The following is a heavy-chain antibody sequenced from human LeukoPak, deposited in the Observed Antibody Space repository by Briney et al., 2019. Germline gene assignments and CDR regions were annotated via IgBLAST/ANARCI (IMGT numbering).Heavy chain of an antibody. CDR1: GFTFSSDA. CDR3: ARDAARGWSRDYYYYGMEV. J-gene: IGHJ6*04. CDR2: ISYDGSNK. Sequence: PGRSLRLSCAASGFTFSSDAMHWVRQAPGKGLEWVAVISYDGSNKYYADSVKGRFTISRDNSKNTLYLQMNSLRAEDTAVYYCARDAARGWSRDYYYYGMEVWGKGTTVTVSS. V-gene: IGHV3-30*04. D-gene: IGHD6-19*01.